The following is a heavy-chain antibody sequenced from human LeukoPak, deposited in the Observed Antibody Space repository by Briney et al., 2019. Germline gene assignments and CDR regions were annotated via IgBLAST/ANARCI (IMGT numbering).Heavy chain of an antibody. CDR2: IYYSGST. V-gene: IGHV4-59*01. J-gene: IGHJ2*01. Sequence: SETLSLTCTVSGGSISTYYWSWVRQPPGKGLEWIGYIYYSGSTNYNPSLKSRVTISVDTSKNQFSLKLSSVTAADTAVYYCARDVRSSSSWYSYWYFDLWGRGTLVTVSS. CDR3: ARDVRSSSSWYSYWYFDL. CDR1: GGSISTYY. D-gene: IGHD6-13*01.